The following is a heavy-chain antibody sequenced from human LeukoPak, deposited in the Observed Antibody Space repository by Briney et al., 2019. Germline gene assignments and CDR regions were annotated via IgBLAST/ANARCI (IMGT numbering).Heavy chain of an antibody. CDR1: GLTFSNYA. Sequence: GGSLRLSCAASGLTFSNYAMSWFRQTTWKGLEWVAAISGSDTGTYHADSVRGRFRISRDDTKNTLFLQMNSLRVEDAAIYYCAKAPVGSCKSVRCYSLDVWGKGTMVTVSS. CDR3: AKAPVGSCKSVRCYSLDV. D-gene: IGHD2/OR15-2a*01. V-gene: IGHV3-23*01. J-gene: IGHJ6*03. CDR2: ISGSDTGT.